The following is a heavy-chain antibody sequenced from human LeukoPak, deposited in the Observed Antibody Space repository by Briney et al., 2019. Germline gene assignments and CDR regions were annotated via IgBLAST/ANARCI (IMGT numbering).Heavy chain of an antibody. CDR2: INVGGDT. CDR1: GFSVSTQY. V-gene: IGHV3-53*01. D-gene: IGHD3-10*01. J-gene: IGHJ5*02. Sequence: GGSLRLSCAASGFSVSTQYMSWGRQAPGKGLEWVSIINVGGDTYYADSVKGRFTISRDTSKNTVYLQMDNLRAEDTAVYYCARGQGFLLDLWGQGTLVTVSS. CDR3: ARGQGFLLDL.